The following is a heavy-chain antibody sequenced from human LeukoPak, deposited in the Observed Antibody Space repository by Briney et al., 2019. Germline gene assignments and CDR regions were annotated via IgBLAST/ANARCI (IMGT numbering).Heavy chain of an antibody. D-gene: IGHD1-26*01. J-gene: IGHJ4*02. CDR1: GFTFRNYW. CDR2: IKDDGSEK. V-gene: IGHV3-7*03. Sequence: RAGGSLRLSCAASGFTFRNYWIHWVRQAPGKGLEWVAGIKDDGSEKYYVDSVKGRFTISRDNAKNSLYLQMNSLRAEDTAVYYCAKDRGGSYTLSLDYWGQGTLVTVSS. CDR3: AKDRGGSYTLSLDY.